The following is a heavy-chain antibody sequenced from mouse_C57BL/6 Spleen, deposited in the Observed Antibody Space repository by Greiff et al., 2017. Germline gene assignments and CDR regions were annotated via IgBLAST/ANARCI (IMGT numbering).Heavy chain of an antibody. CDR2: IDPETGGT. V-gene: IGHV1-15*01. Sequence: VQLQQSGAELVRPGASVTLSCKASGYTFTDYEMHWVKQTPVHGLEWIGAIDPETGGTAYNQKFKGKAILTADKSSSTAYMELRSLTSEDSAVYYCTRRRGYDFFFAYWGQGTLVTVSA. D-gene: IGHD2-4*01. CDR3: TRRRGYDFFFAY. J-gene: IGHJ3*01. CDR1: GYTFTDYE.